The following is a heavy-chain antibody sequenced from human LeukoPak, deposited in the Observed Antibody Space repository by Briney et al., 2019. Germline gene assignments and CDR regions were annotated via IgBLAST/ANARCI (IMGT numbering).Heavy chain of an antibody. CDR2: IYHSGST. J-gene: IGHJ6*02. V-gene: IGHV4-4*02. CDR1: GGSISSSNW. D-gene: IGHD6-6*01. Sequence: SGTLSLTCAVSGGSISSSNWWSWVRQPPGKGLEWIGEIYHSGSTNYNPSLKSRVTISVDKSKNQFSLKLGSVTAADTAVYYCARVGSSSSPLWYYYYYGMDVWGQGTTVTVSS. CDR3: ARVGSSSSPLWYYYYYGMDV.